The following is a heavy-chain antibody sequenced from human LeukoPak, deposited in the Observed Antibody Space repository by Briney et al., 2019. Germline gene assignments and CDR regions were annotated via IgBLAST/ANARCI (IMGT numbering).Heavy chain of an antibody. CDR2: IYYSGST. Sequence: SETLSLTCTVSGGSISSYYWSWIRHPPGKGLEWIGYIYYSGSTNYNPSLKSRVTISVDTSKNQFSLKLSSVTAADTAVYYCARHTGYSSSWYCFDYWGQGTLVTVSS. CDR3: ARHTGYSSSWYCFDY. V-gene: IGHV4-59*01. J-gene: IGHJ4*02. CDR1: GGSISSYY. D-gene: IGHD6-13*01.